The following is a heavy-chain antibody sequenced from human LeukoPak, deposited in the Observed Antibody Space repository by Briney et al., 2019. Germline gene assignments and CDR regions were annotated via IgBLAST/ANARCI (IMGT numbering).Heavy chain of an antibody. J-gene: IGHJ4*02. CDR3: ARGGWYQEY. D-gene: IGHD6-19*01. CDR2: IYDSGST. V-gene: IGHV4-61*10. CDR1: GGSISSGSYY. Sequence: SETLSLTCTVSGGSISSGSYYWSWIRQPAGKGLEWIGHIYDSGSTKFNPSLKSRVTMSLDTSKKQFSLKLSYVTAADTAVYYCARGGWYQEYWGQGTLVTVSS.